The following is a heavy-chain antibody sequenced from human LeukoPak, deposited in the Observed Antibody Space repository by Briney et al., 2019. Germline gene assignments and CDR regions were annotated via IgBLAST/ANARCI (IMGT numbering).Heavy chain of an antibody. CDR3: ARGYDYVWGSPFDY. J-gene: IGHJ4*02. D-gene: IGHD3-16*01. V-gene: IGHV4-39*07. CDR2: IYYSGST. Sequence: PSETLSLTCTVSGGSISSSSYYWGWIRQPPGKGLEWIGSIYYSGSTYYNPSLKSRVTISVDTSKNQFSLKLSSVTAADTAVYYCARGYDYVWGSPFDYWGQGTLVTVSS. CDR1: GGSISSSSYY.